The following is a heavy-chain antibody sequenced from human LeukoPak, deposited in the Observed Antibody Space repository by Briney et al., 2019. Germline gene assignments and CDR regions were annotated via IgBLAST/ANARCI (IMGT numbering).Heavy chain of an antibody. CDR2: IYYSGST. J-gene: IGHJ5*02. D-gene: IGHD3-10*01. CDR1: GGSISSSDYY. V-gene: IGHV4-39*01. CDR3: ARVLLWFGDPSWFDP. Sequence: SETLSLTCTVSGGSISSSDYYWGWIRQPPGKGLEWIGSIYYSGSTYYNPSLKSRVTISVDTSKNQFSLKLSSVTAADTAVYYCARVLLWFGDPSWFDPWGQGTLVTVSS.